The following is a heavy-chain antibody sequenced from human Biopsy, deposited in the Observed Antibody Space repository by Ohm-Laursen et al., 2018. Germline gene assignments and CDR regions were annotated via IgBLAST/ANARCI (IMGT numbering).Heavy chain of an antibody. D-gene: IGHD2-15*01. CDR1: GKTFSDYY. Sequence: TLSLICEVYGKTFSDYYWSWIRQPPGKGLEWIGQINQSGRTNYNPSLKSRVNISADKSNNQFSLKLTSVTSADTAVYFCGNEVHGRDYWGLGALVTVSS. CDR2: INQSGRT. V-gene: IGHV4-34*08. J-gene: IGHJ4*02. CDR3: GNEVHGRDY.